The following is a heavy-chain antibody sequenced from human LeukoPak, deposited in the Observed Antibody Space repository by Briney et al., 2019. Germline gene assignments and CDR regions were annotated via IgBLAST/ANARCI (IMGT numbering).Heavy chain of an antibody. D-gene: IGHD2-8*01. CDR1: GGSISSYY. CDR2: IYYSGST. J-gene: IGHJ5*02. Sequence: SETLSLTCTVSGGSISSYYWSWLRQPPGKGLEWIGYIYYSGSTNYNPSLKSRVTISVDTSKNQFSLNLSSVTAADTAVYYCAREGDKYANWFDTWGQGTLVTVSS. V-gene: IGHV4-59*01. CDR3: AREGDKYANWFDT.